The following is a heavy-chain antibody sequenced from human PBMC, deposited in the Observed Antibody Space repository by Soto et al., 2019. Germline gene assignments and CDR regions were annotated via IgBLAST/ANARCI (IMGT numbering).Heavy chain of an antibody. CDR2: INTATGDT. Sequence: QVHLVQSGAEVQKPGASVRISCQASGYAFTTSAIHWVRQAPGQSLEWMGWINTATGDTKYSQNVRGRVTFALDTSATTAYMDLRSLASHDTAVYYCASASGRSKLLPFYFDPWGQGTQVTVSS. J-gene: IGHJ5*02. D-gene: IGHD1-26*01. CDR1: GYAFTTSA. V-gene: IGHV1-3*04. CDR3: ASASGRSKLLPFYFDP.